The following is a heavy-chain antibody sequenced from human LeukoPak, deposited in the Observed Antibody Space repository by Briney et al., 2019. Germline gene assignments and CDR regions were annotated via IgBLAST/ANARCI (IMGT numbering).Heavy chain of an antibody. Sequence: SETLSLTCTVSGGSISSGSYYWSWIRQPAGKGLEWIGRIYTSGSTNYNPSLKSRVTISVDTSKNQFSLKLSSVTAADTAVYYCARGGIAAAGTRGFDYWGQGTLVTVSS. CDR3: ARGGIAAAGTRGFDY. J-gene: IGHJ4*02. CDR2: IYTSGST. V-gene: IGHV4-61*02. CDR1: GGSISSGSYY. D-gene: IGHD6-13*01.